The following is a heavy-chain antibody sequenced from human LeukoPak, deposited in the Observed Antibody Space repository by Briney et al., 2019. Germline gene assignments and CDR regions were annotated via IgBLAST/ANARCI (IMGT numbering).Heavy chain of an antibody. J-gene: IGHJ3*02. CDR2: IYSSSTII. CDR1: GFTFSGYS. Sequence: GSLRLSCAASGFTFSGYSMNWVRQAPGKGLEWVSYIYSSSTIIYYADSVKGRFTISRDNAKNSLYLQMNSLRAEDTAVYYCARDTTNAFDMWGQGTMVTVSS. V-gene: IGHV3-48*01. D-gene: IGHD1-14*01. CDR3: ARDTTNAFDM.